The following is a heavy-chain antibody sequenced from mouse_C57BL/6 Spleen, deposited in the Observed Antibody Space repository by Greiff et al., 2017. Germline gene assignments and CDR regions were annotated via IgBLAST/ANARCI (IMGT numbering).Heavy chain of an antibody. J-gene: IGHJ2*01. Sequence: EVQLVESGGGLVKPGGSLKLSCAASGFTFSDYGMHWVRQAPEKGLEWVAYISSGSGTIYYADTVKGRYTISRDNAKNTLFLQMTSLRSEDTAMYYCARGACLDYWGQGTTLTVSS. CDR1: GFTFSDYG. D-gene: IGHD3-1*01. V-gene: IGHV5-17*01. CDR3: ARGACLDY. CDR2: ISSGSGTI.